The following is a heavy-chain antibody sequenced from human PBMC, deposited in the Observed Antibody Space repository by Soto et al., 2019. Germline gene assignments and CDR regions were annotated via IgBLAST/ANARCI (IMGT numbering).Heavy chain of an antibody. CDR2: IKRDESDK. Sequence: TGGSLRLSCAVSGFRFRDYWMSWVRQAPGKGLEWVANIKRDESDKYYVDSVKGRFTISRDNAKNALYLQMNSLRVEDTAVYYCAAYCYTMTCTHFHGYSWGQGTQVTVSS. V-gene: IGHV3-7*03. D-gene: IGHD3-16*02. J-gene: IGHJ5*02. CDR3: AAYCYTMTCTHFHGYS. CDR1: GFRFRDYW.